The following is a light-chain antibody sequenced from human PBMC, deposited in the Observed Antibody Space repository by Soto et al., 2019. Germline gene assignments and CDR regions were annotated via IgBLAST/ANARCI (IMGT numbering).Light chain of an antibody. V-gene: IGLV1-40*01. CDR1: SSNIGEGYD. J-gene: IGLJ3*02. CDR3: QSSCGSRRVSV. CDR2: GNS. Sequence: QSVLTQPPSVSGAPGQRVTISCTGSSSNIGEGYDVHWYQQLTGTAPKLLIYGNSNRPSGVPHRFSASKSGTSASLALTGLQDADDADYYCQSSCGSRRVSVFGGGTKLTVL.